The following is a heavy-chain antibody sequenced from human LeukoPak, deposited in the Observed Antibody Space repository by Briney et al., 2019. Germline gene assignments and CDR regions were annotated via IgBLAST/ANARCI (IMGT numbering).Heavy chain of an antibody. D-gene: IGHD2-15*01. CDR1: GFTFGDYA. J-gene: IGHJ4*02. CDR2: IRSKAYGGTT. V-gene: IGHV3-49*03. CDR3: TRGKGDQGWY. Sequence: GGSLRLSCTASGFTFGDYAMSWFRRAPGKGLEWVGFIRSKAYGGTTEYAASVKGRFTISRDDSKSIAYLQMNSLKTEDTAVYYCTRGKGDQGWYWGQGTLVTISS.